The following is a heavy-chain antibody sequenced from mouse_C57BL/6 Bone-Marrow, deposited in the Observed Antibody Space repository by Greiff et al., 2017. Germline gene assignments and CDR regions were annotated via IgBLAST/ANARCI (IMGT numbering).Heavy chain of an antibody. CDR2: IYPGSGNT. CDR1: GYTFTDYY. V-gene: IGHV1-76*01. CDR3: ASVGYDWYFDV. D-gene: IGHD2-2*01. Sequence: QVQLKESGAELVRPGASVKLSCKASGYTFTDYYINWVKQRPGQGLEWIARIYPGSGNTYYNEKFKGKATLTAEKSSSTAYMQLSSLTSEDSAVYFCASVGYDWYFDVWGTGTTVTVSS. J-gene: IGHJ1*03.